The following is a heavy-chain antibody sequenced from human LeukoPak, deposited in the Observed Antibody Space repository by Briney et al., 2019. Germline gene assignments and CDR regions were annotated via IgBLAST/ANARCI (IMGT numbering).Heavy chain of an antibody. CDR2: ISWNSGSK. J-gene: IGHJ1*01. D-gene: IGHD2-15*01. Sequence: PGRSLRLSCAASGFTFDDSAMHWVRQAPGKGLEWVSGISWNSGSKGYADSVKGRFTISRDNAKNSVYLQMNSLRVEDTALYYCAKGAGYGVVVIAATGLEYFQHWGQGSLVTVSS. V-gene: IGHV3-9*01. CDR1: GFTFDDSA. CDR3: AKGAGYGVVVIAATGLEYFQH.